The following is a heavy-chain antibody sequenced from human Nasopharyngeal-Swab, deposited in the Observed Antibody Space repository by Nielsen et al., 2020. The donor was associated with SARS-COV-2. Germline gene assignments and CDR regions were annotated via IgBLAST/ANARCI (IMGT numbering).Heavy chain of an antibody. V-gene: IGHV4-34*01. D-gene: IGHD6-13*01. CDR3: ARDMERPSWLAPYYYYYYGMDV. Sequence: SETLSLTCAVYGGSFSGYYWSWIRQPPGKGLEWIGEINHSGSTNYNPSLKSRVTISVDTSKNQFSLKLSSVTAADTAVYYCARDMERPSWLAPYYYYYYGMDVWGQGTTVTVSS. CDR1: GGSFSGYY. CDR2: INHSGST. J-gene: IGHJ6*02.